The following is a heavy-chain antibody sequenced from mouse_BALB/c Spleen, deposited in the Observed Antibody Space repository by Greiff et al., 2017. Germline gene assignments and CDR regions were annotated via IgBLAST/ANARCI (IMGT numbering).Heavy chain of an antibody. Sequence: EVQVVESGGGLVQPGGSRKLSCAASGFTFSSFGMHWVRQAPEKGLEWVAYISSGSSTIYYADTVKGRFTISRDNPKNTLFLQMTSLRSEDTAMYYCARRGNGSSPYYAMDYWGQGTSVTVSS. D-gene: IGHD1-1*01. V-gene: IGHV5-17*02. CDR3: ARRGNGSSPYYAMDY. CDR2: ISSGSSTI. CDR1: GFTFSSFG. J-gene: IGHJ4*01.